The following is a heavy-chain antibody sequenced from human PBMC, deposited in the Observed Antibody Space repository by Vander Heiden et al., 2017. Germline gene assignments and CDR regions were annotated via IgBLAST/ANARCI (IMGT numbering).Heavy chain of an antibody. J-gene: IGHJ4*02. V-gene: IGHV3-48*02. D-gene: IGHD3-9*01. CDR2: ISSSSSTI. CDR1: GFTFSSYS. CDR3: ARGQYFDWSYSYYIDY. Sequence: EVQLVESGGGLVQPGGSLRLSCAASGFTFSSYSMNWVRQAPGKGLEWVSYISSSSSTIYYADSGMGRFTISRDNAKNSLYLQMNRLREEDTAVYYCARGQYFDWSYSYYIDYWGQGTLVTVSS.